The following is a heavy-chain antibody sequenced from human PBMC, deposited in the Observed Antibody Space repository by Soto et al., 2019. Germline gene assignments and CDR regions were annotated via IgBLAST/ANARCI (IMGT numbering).Heavy chain of an antibody. CDR2: ISAHNGNT. CDR3: ARVITMVRGVIPSNWFDP. V-gene: IGHV1-18*01. CDR1: GYTFTSYG. D-gene: IGHD3-10*01. J-gene: IGHJ5*02. Sequence: ASVKVSCKASGYTFTSYGISWVRQAPGQGLEWMGWISAHNGNTNYAQKLQGRVTMTTDTSTSTAYMELRSLRSDDTAVYYCARVITMVRGVIPSNWFDPWGQGTLVTVSS.